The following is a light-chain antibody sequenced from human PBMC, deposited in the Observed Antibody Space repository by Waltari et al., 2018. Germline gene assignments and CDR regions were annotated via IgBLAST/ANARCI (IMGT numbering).Light chain of an antibody. Sequence: EVVMTQSPATLSVSPGERATLSCRASQSVGSNLAWYQQKPGQAPRLLIYGASTRATGIPARFSGSGSGTEFTLSISSLLSEDFAVYYCQQFNNWPPITFGQGTRLDIK. CDR1: QSVGSN. J-gene: IGKJ5*01. V-gene: IGKV3-15*01. CDR2: GAS. CDR3: QQFNNWPPIT.